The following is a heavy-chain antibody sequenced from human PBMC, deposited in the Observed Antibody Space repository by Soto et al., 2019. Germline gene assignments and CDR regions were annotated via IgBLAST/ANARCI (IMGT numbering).Heavy chain of an antibody. Sequence: SLRLSCAASGFTFSSYAMHWVRQAPGKGLEWVAVISYDGSNKYYADSVKGRFTISRDNSKNTLYLQMNSLRAEDTAVYYCARGSIWVQMTGDGWFDPWGQGTLVTVSS. J-gene: IGHJ5*02. CDR3: ARGSIWVQMTGDGWFDP. CDR2: ISYDGSNK. V-gene: IGHV3-30-3*01. CDR1: GFTFSSYA. D-gene: IGHD3-16*01.